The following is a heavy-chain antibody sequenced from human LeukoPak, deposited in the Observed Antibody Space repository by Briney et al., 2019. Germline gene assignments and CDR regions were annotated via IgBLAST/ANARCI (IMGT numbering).Heavy chain of an antibody. CDR2: IIPIFGTA. J-gene: IGHJ4*02. V-gene: IGHV1-69*06. CDR3: ATEIVVGATGDFDY. Sequence: SVKVSCKASGGTFSSYAISWVRQAPGQGLEWMGGIIPIFGTANYAQKFQGRVTITADKSTSTAYMELSSLRSEDTAVYYCATEIVVGATGDFDYWGQGTLVTVSS. CDR1: GGTFSSYA. D-gene: IGHD1-26*01.